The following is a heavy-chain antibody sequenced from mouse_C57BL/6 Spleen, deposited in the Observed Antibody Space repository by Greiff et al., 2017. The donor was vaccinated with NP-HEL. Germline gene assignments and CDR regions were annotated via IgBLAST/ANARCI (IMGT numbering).Heavy chain of an antibody. CDR3: ARGGYYDRGYFDV. D-gene: IGHD1-1*01. V-gene: IGHV1-59*01. Sequence: QVQLQQPGAELVRPGPSVKLSCKASGYTFTSYWMHWVKQRPGQGLEWIGVIDPSDSYTNYNQKFKGKATLTVDTSSSTAYMQLSSLTSEDSAVYYCARGGYYDRGYFDVWGTGTTVTVSS. CDR2: IDPSDSYT. CDR1: GYTFTSYW. J-gene: IGHJ1*03.